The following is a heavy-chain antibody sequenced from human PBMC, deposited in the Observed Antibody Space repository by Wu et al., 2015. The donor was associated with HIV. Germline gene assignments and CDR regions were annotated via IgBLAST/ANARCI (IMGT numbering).Heavy chain of an antibody. D-gene: IGHD3-22*01. Sequence: QVQLVQSGAEVKKPGASMKVSCKASGYSFISYGISWVRQAPGQGLEWMGWISGYNGNTNYAQKFQGRVTMTTDTSTSTAYMELRSLRSDDTAVYYCARDRDSSGYSYDAFDIWGQGTMVTVSS. CDR3: ARDRDSSGYSYDAFDI. CDR1: GYSFISYG. J-gene: IGHJ3*02. CDR2: ISGYNGNT. V-gene: IGHV1-18*01.